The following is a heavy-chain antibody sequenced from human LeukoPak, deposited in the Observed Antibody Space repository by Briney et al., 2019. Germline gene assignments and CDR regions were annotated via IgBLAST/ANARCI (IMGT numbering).Heavy chain of an antibody. Sequence: GGSLRLSCVASGFTFSQYWMAWVRQAPGRGLEWVAHLSQERTQKAYVASVRGRFAISRVNSDNSLFLQMDSLRAEDTGVYYCVRDSPLRYSGSEAAYWGQGTLVTVSS. CDR2: LSQERTQK. CDR3: VRDSPLRYSGSEAAY. J-gene: IGHJ4*02. V-gene: IGHV3-7*01. CDR1: GFTFSQYW. D-gene: IGHD4-11*01.